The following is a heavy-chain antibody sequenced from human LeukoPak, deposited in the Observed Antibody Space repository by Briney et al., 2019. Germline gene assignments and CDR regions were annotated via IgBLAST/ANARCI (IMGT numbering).Heavy chain of an antibody. J-gene: IGHJ6*02. V-gene: IGHV3-30-3*01. CDR3: ARPPYTWGYYGVDV. CDR1: GFTFSSYT. Sequence: GGSLRLSCAASGFTFSSYTMHWVRQAPGKGLEWVTIISYDGSNKYYADSVKGRFTISRDNSKNTLYLQMNTLSAEDTAVYYCARPPYTWGYYGVDVWGQGTTVTVSS. CDR2: ISYDGSNK. D-gene: IGHD1-20*01.